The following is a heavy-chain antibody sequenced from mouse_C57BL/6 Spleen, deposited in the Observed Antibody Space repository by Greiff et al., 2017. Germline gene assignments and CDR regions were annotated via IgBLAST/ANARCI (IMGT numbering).Heavy chain of an antibody. Sequence: EVHLVESGGGLVKPGGSLKLSCAASGFTFSDYGMHWVRQAPEKGLEWVAYISSGSSTIYYADTVKGRFTISRDNAKNTLFLQMTSLRSEDTAMYYCARGDRYAMDYWGQGTSVTVSS. CDR1: GFTFSDYG. CDR2: ISSGSSTI. V-gene: IGHV5-17*01. J-gene: IGHJ4*01. CDR3: ARGDRYAMDY. D-gene: IGHD3-3*01.